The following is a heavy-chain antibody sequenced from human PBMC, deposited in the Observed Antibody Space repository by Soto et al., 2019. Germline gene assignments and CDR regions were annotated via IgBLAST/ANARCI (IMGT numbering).Heavy chain of an antibody. CDR2: IKQDGSEK. J-gene: IGHJ6*02. CDR1: GFTFSSYW. V-gene: IGHV3-7*01. CDR3: ARQLLWYYYYGMDV. Sequence: GGSLRLSCAASGFTFSSYWMSWVRQVPGKGLEWVANIKQDGSEKYYVDSVKGRFTISRDNAKNSLYLQMNSLRAEDTAVYYCARQLLWYYYYGMDVWGQGTTVTVSS. D-gene: IGHD2-2*01.